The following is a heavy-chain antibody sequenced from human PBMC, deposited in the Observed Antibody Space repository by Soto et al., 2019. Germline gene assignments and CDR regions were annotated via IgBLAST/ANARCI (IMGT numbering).Heavy chain of an antibody. J-gene: IGHJ6*03. CDR2: ISGSGGST. CDR3: AKDFGFLYYMDV. D-gene: IGHD3-10*01. CDR1: GFTFSSYA. V-gene: IGHV3-23*01. Sequence: GGSLRLSCAASGFTFSSYAMSWVRQAPGKGLEWVSAISGSGGSTYYADSVKGRFTISRDNSKNTLYLQMNSLRAEDTAVYYGAKDFGFLYYMDVWGKGTTVTVSS.